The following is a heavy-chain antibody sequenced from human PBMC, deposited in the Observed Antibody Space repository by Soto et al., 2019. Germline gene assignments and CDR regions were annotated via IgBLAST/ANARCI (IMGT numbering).Heavy chain of an antibody. CDR1: GFTFSSYA. Sequence: GGSLRLSCAASGFTFSSYAMSWVRQAPGKGLEWVSAISGSGGSTYYADSVKGRFTISRDNSKNTLYLQMNSLRAEDTAVYYCAKHRKSTMVRGVIASNYFDYWGQGTLVTVSS. D-gene: IGHD3-10*01. CDR3: AKHRKSTMVRGVIASNYFDY. V-gene: IGHV3-23*01. CDR2: ISGSGGST. J-gene: IGHJ4*02.